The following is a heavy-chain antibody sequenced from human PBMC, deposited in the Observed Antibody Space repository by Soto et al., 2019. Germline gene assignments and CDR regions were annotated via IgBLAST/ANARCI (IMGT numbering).Heavy chain of an antibody. CDR3: AKGTAPATRTRNYYYYMDV. Sequence: PGGSLRLSCAASGFTFSSYAMSWVRQAPGKGLEWVSAISGSGGSTYYADSVKGRFTISRDNSKNTLYLQMNSLRAEDTAVYYCAKGTAPATRTRNYYYYMDVWGKGTKVTVSS. D-gene: IGHD2-15*01. CDR2: ISGSGGST. V-gene: IGHV3-23*01. CDR1: GFTFSSYA. J-gene: IGHJ6*03.